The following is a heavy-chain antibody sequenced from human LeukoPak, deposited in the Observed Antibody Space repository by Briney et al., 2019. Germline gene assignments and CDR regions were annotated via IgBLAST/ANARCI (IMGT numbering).Heavy chain of an antibody. CDR2: ISSSSSTI. V-gene: IGHV3-48*02. Sequence: SGGSRRLSCAASGFTFSSYSMNWVRQAPGKGLEWVSYISSSSSTIYYADSVKGRFTISRDNAKNSLYLQMNSLRDEDTAVYYCARVAFDIVVVPAAIKPQNWFDPWGQGTLVTVSS. CDR1: GFTFSSYS. CDR3: ARVAFDIVVVPAAIKPQNWFDP. D-gene: IGHD2-2*01. J-gene: IGHJ5*02.